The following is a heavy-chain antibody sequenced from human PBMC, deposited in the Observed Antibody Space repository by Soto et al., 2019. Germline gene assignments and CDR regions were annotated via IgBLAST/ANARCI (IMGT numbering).Heavy chain of an antibody. J-gene: IGHJ6*02. CDR1: AGSLSSSNW. Sequence: SETLSLTCTVSAGSLSSSNWLSWLRQPPGKGLEWIGEIYHSGSTNYNPSLKSRVTISVDKSKNQFSLKLSYVTAADTAVYYCERDKIVSAGIDYYYDGMDVWGQGTSVT. D-gene: IGHD2-2*01. CDR2: IYHSGST. V-gene: IGHV4-4*02. CDR3: ERDKIVSAGIDYYYDGMDV.